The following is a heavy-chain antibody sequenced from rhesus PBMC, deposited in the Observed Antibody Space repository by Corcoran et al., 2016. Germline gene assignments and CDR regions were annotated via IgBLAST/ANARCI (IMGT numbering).Heavy chain of an antibody. V-gene: IGHV3-153*01. CDR1: GFNFRNYA. J-gene: IGHJ4*01. Sequence: EVQLVESGGGLVQPGGSLRPSWAAAGFNFRNYALLWVRPAPGKGREWVGFIRTKAYGETAENAASVKGRFTISRDDSKNAAYLQMSSLKSEDTAVYYCARQPLGYWGQGVLVTVSS. D-gene: IGHD6-25*01. CDR2: IRTKAYGETA. CDR3: ARQPLGY.